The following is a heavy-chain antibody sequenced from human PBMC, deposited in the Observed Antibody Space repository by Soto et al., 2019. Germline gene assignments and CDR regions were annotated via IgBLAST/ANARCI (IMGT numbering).Heavy chain of an antibody. CDR3: ARDWGGKTTPYWYFDL. Sequence: EVQVVESGGGLIQPGGSLRLSCAASGFNVSNSYMNWVRQAPGKGLEWVSLIYADGSTFYADSVRGRFIISRDNSKNTVYLQMNSLRAEDTAVYYCARDWGGKTTPYWYFDLWGRGTLVTVSS. D-gene: IGHD3-16*01. V-gene: IGHV3-53*01. CDR1: GFNVSNSY. CDR2: IYADGST. J-gene: IGHJ2*01.